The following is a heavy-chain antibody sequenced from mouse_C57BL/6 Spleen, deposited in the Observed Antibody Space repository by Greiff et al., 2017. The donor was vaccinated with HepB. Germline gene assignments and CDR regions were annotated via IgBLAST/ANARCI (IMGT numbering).Heavy chain of an antibody. CDR1: GYTFTSYW. J-gene: IGHJ2*01. CDR2: IYPGSGST. Sequence: VQLQESGAELVKPGASVKMSCKASGYTFTSYWITWVKQRPGQGLEWIGDIYPGSGSTNYNEKFKSKATLTVDTSSSTAYMQRSSLTSEDSAVYYCARRDYGPDYWGQGTTLTVSS. CDR3: ARRDYGPDY. V-gene: IGHV1-55*01. D-gene: IGHD1-2*01.